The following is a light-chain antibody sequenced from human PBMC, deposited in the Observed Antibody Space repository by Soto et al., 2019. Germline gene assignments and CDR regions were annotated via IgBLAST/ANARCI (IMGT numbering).Light chain of an antibody. CDR1: QSVDSN. J-gene: IGKJ5*01. V-gene: IGKV3-15*01. CDR2: GAS. Sequence: IMMTQSPATLSVSSGERVTLSCRVSQSVDSNFAWYQQRPGQAPRLLIYGASIRATDIPARFSGSGSGTDFTLTISSLQSEDFVVYYCQQYNTWPIAFGQGTRLEIK. CDR3: QQYNTWPIA.